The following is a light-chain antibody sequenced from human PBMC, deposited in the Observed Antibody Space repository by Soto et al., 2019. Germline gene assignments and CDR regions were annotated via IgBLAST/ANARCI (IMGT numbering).Light chain of an antibody. V-gene: IGKV3-11*01. CDR3: QQRSNWPIT. CDR1: RSVSSY. CDR2: DAS. J-gene: IGKJ5*01. Sequence: EIVLTQSPATLSLSPGESATLSCWATRSVSSYLAWYQQKPGQAPRLLIYDASSRPTDIPARFSGSGSGTDFTLTISSLEPEDFALYYCQQRSNWPITFGQGTRLEIK.